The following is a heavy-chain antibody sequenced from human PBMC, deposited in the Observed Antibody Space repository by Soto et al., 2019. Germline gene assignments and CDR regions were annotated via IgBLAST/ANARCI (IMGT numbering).Heavy chain of an antibody. D-gene: IGHD3-16*01. CDR3: KRDRGGRGGY. V-gene: IGHV3-74*01. Sequence: EVQLVESGGGLVQPGGSLRLSCAASGFTFSSYWMHWVRQAPGKGLVWVSRINEDGSTINYADSVKGRFTISRDSANNRSSREMNSLRAGDTAVDCSKRDRGGRGGYWGQGTLVTVSS. J-gene: IGHJ4*02. CDR2: INEDGSTI. CDR1: GFTFSSYW.